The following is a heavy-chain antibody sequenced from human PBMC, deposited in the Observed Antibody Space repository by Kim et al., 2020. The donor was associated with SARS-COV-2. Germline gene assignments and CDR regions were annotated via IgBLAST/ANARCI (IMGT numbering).Heavy chain of an antibody. J-gene: IGHJ4*02. CDR3: ARGFNIVGATSWEFDY. D-gene: IGHD1-26*01. V-gene: IGHV3-48*02. Sequence: VKGRFTISRDKAKNSVYLQMNSLRDEDTAVYYCARGFNIVGATSWEFDYWGQGTLVTVSS.